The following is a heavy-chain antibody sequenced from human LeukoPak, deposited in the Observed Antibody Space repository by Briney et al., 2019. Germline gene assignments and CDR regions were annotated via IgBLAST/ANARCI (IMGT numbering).Heavy chain of an antibody. CDR2: LDGSGASI. D-gene: IGHD3-9*01. CDR3: AKDSPILTV. J-gene: IGHJ3*01. CDR1: GFSFGTHG. Sequence: PGGSLRLSCAASGFSFGTHGMSWVRQGPGKGLEWVSALDGSGASIYYTDSVKGRFTISRDNSKNTLFLQMNSLRAGDTAIYYCAKDSPILTVCGQGTMVTVSS. V-gene: IGHV3-23*01.